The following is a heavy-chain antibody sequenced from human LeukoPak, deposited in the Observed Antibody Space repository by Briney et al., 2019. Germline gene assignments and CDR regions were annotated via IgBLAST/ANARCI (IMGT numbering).Heavy chain of an antibody. J-gene: IGHJ2*01. Sequence: GGSLRLSCAASGFTFSSYRMNWVRQAPGKGLEWVSSISSSSSYIYYADSVKGRFTTSRDNAKNTLYLQKNSLRAEDTAVYYCARVYAENWYFDLWGRGTLVTVSS. CDR1: GFTFSSYR. V-gene: IGHV3-21*01. CDR3: ARVYAENWYFDL. D-gene: IGHD2-8*01. CDR2: ISSSSSYI.